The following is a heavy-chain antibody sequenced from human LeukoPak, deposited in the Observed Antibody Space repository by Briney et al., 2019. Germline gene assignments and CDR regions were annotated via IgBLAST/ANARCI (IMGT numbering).Heavy chain of an antibody. CDR3: ARDGMRITMVRGVTFNWFDP. J-gene: IGHJ5*02. CDR1: GGTFSSYA. CDR2: IIPILGIA. D-gene: IGHD3-10*01. V-gene: IGHV1-69*04. Sequence: SVKVSCKASGGTFSSYAISWVRQAPGQGLEWMGRIIPILGIANYAQKFQGRVTITADKSTSTAYIELSSLRSEDTAVYYCARDGMRITMVRGVTFNWFDPWGQGTLVTVSS.